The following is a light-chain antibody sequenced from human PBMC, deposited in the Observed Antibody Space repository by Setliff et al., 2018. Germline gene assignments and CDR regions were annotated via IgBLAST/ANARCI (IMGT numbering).Light chain of an antibody. Sequence: QSALTQPAAVSGSPGQSITISCTGTSSDIGGYNYVSWYQQHPGKAPKLMIYEVSKRPSGVSDRFSDSKSANTASLTISGLQAEDEADYYCLSYTTKTTHALFGGGTQLTVL. V-gene: IGLV2-14*03. J-gene: IGLJ2*01. CDR3: LSYTTKTTHAL. CDR1: SSDIGGYNY. CDR2: EVS.